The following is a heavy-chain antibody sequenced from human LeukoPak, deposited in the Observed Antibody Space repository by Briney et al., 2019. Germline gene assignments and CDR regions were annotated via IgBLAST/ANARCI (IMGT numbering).Heavy chain of an antibody. V-gene: IGHV1-2*02. D-gene: IGHD2-15*01. CDR3: ARDLVGYCSGGSCYGAYYYYGMDV. CDR1: GYTFTGYY. Sequence: ASVYVSCKASGYTFTGYYMHWVRQAPGQGLEWRGWSNPNSGGTNYAQKFQGRVTMTRDTSISAAYMEVSRLRSDDTAVYYCARDLVGYCSGGSCYGAYYYYGMDVWGQGTTVTVSS. CDR2: SNPNSGGT. J-gene: IGHJ6*02.